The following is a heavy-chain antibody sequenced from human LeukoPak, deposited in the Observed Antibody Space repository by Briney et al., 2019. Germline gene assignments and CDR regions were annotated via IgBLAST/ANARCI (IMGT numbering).Heavy chain of an antibody. Sequence: PSDTLSLTCAVSGYSITSGSWWGWIRQPPGKGLEWIGYIYHSGTTYYNPSLQSRVTMSVDTPKNQFSLKLSSVTAVDTAVYYCARKENVYYYFDYWGQGTLVTVSS. CDR2: IYHSGTT. V-gene: IGHV4-28*01. CDR1: GYSITSGSW. D-gene: IGHD3-10*01. CDR3: ARKENVYYYFDY. J-gene: IGHJ4*02.